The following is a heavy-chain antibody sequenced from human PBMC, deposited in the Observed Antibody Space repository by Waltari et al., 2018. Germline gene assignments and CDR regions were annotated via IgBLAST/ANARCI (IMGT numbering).Heavy chain of an antibody. D-gene: IGHD3-3*01. V-gene: IGHV4-39*07. Sequence: QLPLQESGPGLVKPSETLSLTCPVSGGSISSSSYYWGWIRQPPGKGLEWIGSIYYSGSTYYNPSLKSRVTISVDTSKNQFSLKLSSVTAADTAVYYCARVRGGGHYYFDYWGQGTLVTVSS. CDR1: GGSISSSSYY. CDR2: IYYSGST. CDR3: ARVRGGGHYYFDY. J-gene: IGHJ4*02.